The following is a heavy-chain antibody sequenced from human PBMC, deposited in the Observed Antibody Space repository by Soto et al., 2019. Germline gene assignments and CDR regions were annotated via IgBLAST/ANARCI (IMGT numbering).Heavy chain of an antibody. Sequence: SQTLSLTCAISGDSVSSNSAAWYWIRQSPSRGLEWLGRTYYRSKWYNDYAVSVKSRITINPDTSKNQFSLQLNSVTPEDTAVYYCARGERSVAVPAPLEVDYYYLDVWGKGTTVTVSS. V-gene: IGHV6-1*01. CDR3: ARGERSVAVPAPLEVDYYYLDV. J-gene: IGHJ6*03. D-gene: IGHD2-2*01. CDR1: GDSVSSNSAA. CDR2: TYYRSKWYN.